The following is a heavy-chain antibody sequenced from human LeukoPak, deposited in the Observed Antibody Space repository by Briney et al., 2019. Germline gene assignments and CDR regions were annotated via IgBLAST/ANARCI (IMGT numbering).Heavy chain of an antibody. Sequence: GGSLELSCAASGLTFSNYWMTWVRQAPGKGLEWVASINQYGSEKYYVDSVKGRFTISRDNAKNSVSLQMNSLRAEDTAVYFCARSLGDDWGQGTLATVSS. CDR3: ARSLGDD. V-gene: IGHV3-7*01. D-gene: IGHD3-16*01. CDR2: INQYGSEK. CDR1: GLTFSNYW. J-gene: IGHJ4*02.